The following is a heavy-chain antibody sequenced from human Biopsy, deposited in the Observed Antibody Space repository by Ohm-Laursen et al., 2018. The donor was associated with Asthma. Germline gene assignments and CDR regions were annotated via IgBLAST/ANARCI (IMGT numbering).Heavy chain of an antibody. CDR1: GGSFSSNY. CDR2: MYHSGSP. D-gene: IGHD3-22*01. Sequence: SETLSLTCAVYGGSFSSNYWSWIRQPPGKGMEWIGSMYHSGSPYYHPSLKSRATISADTSKNQLSLKMSSVTAADTAVYFCVRHQYSSSWSTFDYWGQGALVTVSS. J-gene: IGHJ4*02. CDR3: VRHQYSSSWSTFDY. V-gene: IGHV4-39*01.